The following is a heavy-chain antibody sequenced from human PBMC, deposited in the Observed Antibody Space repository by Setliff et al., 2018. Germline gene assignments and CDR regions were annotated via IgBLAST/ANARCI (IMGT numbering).Heavy chain of an antibody. V-gene: IGHV4-39*07. D-gene: IGHD6-19*01. J-gene: IGHJ6*02. Sequence: PSETLSLTCTVSGGSISSSSYYWGWIRQPPGKGLEWIGGIYYSGSTYYNPSLKSRVTISVDTSKNQFSLKLSSVTAADTAVYYCARDQWLVPPRGLDVWGQGTTVTVSS. CDR3: ARDQWLVPPRGLDV. CDR2: IYYSGST. CDR1: GGSISSSSYY.